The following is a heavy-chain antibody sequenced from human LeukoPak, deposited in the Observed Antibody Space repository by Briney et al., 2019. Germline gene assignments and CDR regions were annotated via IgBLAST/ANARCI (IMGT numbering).Heavy chain of an antibody. D-gene: IGHD3-22*01. J-gene: IGHJ3*02. CDR3: ARVPYDSSGRDAFDI. CDR2: MNPNSGNT. CDR1: GYTFTSYD. V-gene: IGHV1-8*01. Sequence: ASVKVSCKASGYTFTSYDINWVRQATGQGLEWMGWMNPNSGNTGYAQEFQGRVTMTRNTSISTAYMELSSLRSEDTAVYYCARVPYDSSGRDAFDIWGQGTMVTVSS.